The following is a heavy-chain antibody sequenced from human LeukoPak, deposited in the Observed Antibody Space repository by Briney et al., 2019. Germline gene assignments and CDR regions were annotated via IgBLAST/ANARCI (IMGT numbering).Heavy chain of an antibody. V-gene: IGHV3-23*01. D-gene: IGHD6-13*01. J-gene: IGHJ5*02. CDR1: GFTFSSYA. Sequence: EGSLRLSCAASGFTFSSYAMSWVRQAPGKGLEWVSAISGSGGSTYYADSVKGRFTISRDNSKNTYLQMNSLRAGDTAVYYCAKYSSSWYERDWFDPWGQGTLVTVSS. CDR3: AKYSSSWYERDWFDP. CDR2: ISGSGGST.